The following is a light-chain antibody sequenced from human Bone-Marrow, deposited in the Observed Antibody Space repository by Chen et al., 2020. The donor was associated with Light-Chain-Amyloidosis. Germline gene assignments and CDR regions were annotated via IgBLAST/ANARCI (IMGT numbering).Light chain of an antibody. CDR3: SSYTITNTLV. V-gene: IGLV2-14*01. CDR1: SSDVGGDNH. CDR2: EVT. Sequence: QSAMTQPASVSGSPGPSITISCTGTSSDVGGDNHVSWYQQHPDKAPKLMIYEVTNRPSWVPDRFSGSKSDNTASLTISGLQTEDEADYFCSSYTITNTLVFGRGTRVTVL. J-gene: IGLJ1*01.